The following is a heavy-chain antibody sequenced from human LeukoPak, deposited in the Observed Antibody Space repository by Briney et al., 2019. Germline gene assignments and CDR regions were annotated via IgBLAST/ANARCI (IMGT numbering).Heavy chain of an antibody. CDR2: ISYDGSNK. V-gene: IGHV3-30*18. D-gene: IGHD3-10*01. CDR1: GFTFSSYG. J-gene: IGHJ6*02. CDR3: AKDRALLWFGESYGMDV. Sequence: GGSLRLSCAASGFTFSSYGMHWVRRAPGKGLEWVAVISYDGSNKYYADSVKGRFTISRDNSKNTLYLQMNSLRAEDTAVYYCAKDRALLWFGESYGMDVWGQGTTVTVSS.